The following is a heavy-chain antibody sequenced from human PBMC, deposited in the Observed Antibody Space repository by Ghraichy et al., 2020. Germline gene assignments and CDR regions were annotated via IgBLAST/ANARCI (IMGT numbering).Heavy chain of an antibody. V-gene: IGHV3-43*02. J-gene: IGHJ4*02. CDR3: AKDMRNTAIDY. Sequence: GESLNISCAASGFTFDDYAMHWVRQAPGKGLEWVSLISGDGGSTYYADSVKGRFTISRDNSKNSLYLQMNSLRTEDTALYYCAKDMRNTAIDYWGQGTLVTVSS. CDR1: GFTFDDYA. D-gene: IGHD5-18*01. CDR2: ISGDGGST.